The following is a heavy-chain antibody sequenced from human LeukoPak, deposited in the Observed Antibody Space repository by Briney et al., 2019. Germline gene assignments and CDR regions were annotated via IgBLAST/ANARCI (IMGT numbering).Heavy chain of an antibody. CDR1: GYTFTGYY. J-gene: IGHJ6*03. D-gene: IGHD1-7*01. CDR3: ARGWNWRRGYYYYYMDV. Sequence: ASVKVSCKASGYTFTGYYMHWVRQAPGQGLEGMGRINPNSGGTNYAQKFQGRVTMTRDTSISTAYMELSRLRSDDTAVFYCARGWNWRRGYYYYYMDVWGKGTTVTVSS. CDR2: INPNSGGT. V-gene: IGHV1-2*06.